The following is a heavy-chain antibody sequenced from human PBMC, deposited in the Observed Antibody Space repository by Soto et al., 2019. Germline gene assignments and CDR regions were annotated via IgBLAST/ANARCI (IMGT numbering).Heavy chain of an antibody. Sequence: SETLSLTCTVSGGSISSYYWSWIRQPPGKGLEWIGYIYYSGSTNYNPSLKSRVTISVDTSKNQFSLKLSSVTAADTAVYYCARQLGGSYMDVWGKGTKVTVSS. V-gene: IGHV4-59*08. J-gene: IGHJ6*03. CDR1: GGSISSYY. CDR3: ARQLGGSYMDV. CDR2: IYYSGST. D-gene: IGHD3-16*01.